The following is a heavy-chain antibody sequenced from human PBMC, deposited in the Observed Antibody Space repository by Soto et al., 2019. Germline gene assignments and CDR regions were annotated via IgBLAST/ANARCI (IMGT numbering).Heavy chain of an antibody. Sequence: EVQLMESGGGLVQPGGSLRLSCAASGFAFSSYGMGWVRQAPGKGLEWVSVISGSGGTTNYADSVRDRFTISRDNSRNTLFLHMDSLRAEDTAVYYCAKDPLMATPGWHGNFDYWGQVTLVTVSS. CDR2: ISGSGGTT. CDR3: AKDPLMATPGWHGNFDY. D-gene: IGHD5-12*01. CDR1: GFAFSSYG. J-gene: IGHJ4*02. V-gene: IGHV3-23*01.